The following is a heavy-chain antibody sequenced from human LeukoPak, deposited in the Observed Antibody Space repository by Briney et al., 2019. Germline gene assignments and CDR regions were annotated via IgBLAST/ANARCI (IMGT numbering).Heavy chain of an antibody. CDR3: ARGGGLDV. D-gene: IGHD3-16*01. V-gene: IGHV3-11*06. Sequence: GGSLRLSCAASGFTFSDYYMSWIRQAPGKGLEWLSYISRIGTYTNYADSVKGRFTISRDDANNSLYLQMNSLRAEDTAVYFCARGGGLDVWGQGATVTVSS. CDR1: GFTFSDYY. J-gene: IGHJ6*02. CDR2: ISRIGTYT.